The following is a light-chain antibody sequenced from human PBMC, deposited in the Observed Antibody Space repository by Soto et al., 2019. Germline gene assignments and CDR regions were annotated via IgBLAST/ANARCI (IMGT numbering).Light chain of an antibody. CDR3: STWDDSLSSYV. Sequence: QSVLTQAPSASGTPGQMVTISCSGSSSNIGSDFVSWYQQLPGTAPKLLIYHNYQRPSGVPDRFSGSKSGTSASLAISDLRSEDEAEYYCSTWDDSLSSYVFGAGTKLTVL. J-gene: IGLJ1*01. CDR1: SSNIGSDF. CDR2: HNY. V-gene: IGLV1-47*01.